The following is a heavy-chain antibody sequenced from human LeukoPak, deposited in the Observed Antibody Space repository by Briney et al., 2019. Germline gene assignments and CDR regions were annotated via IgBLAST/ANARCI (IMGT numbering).Heavy chain of an antibody. J-gene: IGHJ4*02. CDR1: GFTFSSYE. CDR3: AKDTYGLARVTMVGGDY. Sequence: GGSLRLSCAASGFTFSSYEMNWVRQAPGKGLEWVTFIEYDGSYKYYADSVKGRFTISRDDSENTLFLQMNSLRAEDTAVYYCAKDTYGLARVTMVGGDYWGQGTLVTVSS. CDR2: IEYDGSYK. D-gene: IGHD3-10*02. V-gene: IGHV3-30*02.